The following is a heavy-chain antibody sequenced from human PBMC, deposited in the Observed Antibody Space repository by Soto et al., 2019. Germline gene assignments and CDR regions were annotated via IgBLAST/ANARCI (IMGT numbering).Heavy chain of an antibody. CDR2: ISGSGGST. D-gene: IGHD1-26*01. V-gene: IGHV3-23*01. CDR1: GFTFDTYT. J-gene: IGHJ4*02. Sequence: GGSLRLSCTASGFTFDTYTMNWLRQAPGRGLEWVSAISGSGGSTYSADSVKGRFTISRDNSKNTLHLQMNSLRAEDTAVYYCAKDISGSYYDFDYWGQGTLVTVSS. CDR3: AKDISGSYYDFDY.